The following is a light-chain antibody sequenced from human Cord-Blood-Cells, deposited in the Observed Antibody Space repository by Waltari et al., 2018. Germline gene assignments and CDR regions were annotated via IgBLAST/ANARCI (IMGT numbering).Light chain of an antibody. CDR2: GAS. Sequence: EIVLTQSPGTMSLSPGERATLSCRASQSVSSSYLDWYQQKPCQAPRFLIYGASSRATGLPDRFSGSGSGTDFTLTISRLEPEDFAVYYCQQYGSSPPWTFGQGTKVEIK. CDR1: QSVSSSY. J-gene: IGKJ1*01. V-gene: IGKV3-20*01. CDR3: QQYGSSPPWT.